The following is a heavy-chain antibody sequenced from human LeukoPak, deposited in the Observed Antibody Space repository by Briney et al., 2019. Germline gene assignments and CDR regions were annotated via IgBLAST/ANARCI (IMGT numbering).Heavy chain of an antibody. Sequence: ASVKVSCKASGYNFNDYYIYWVRQAPGHGLESMGYIHPDGGSTNYAQKFQGRVTMTRDMSTSTVYMELSSLRSEDTAVYYCARGIAAAGTYYYYMDVWGKGTTVTVSS. CDR2: IHPDGGST. J-gene: IGHJ6*03. CDR3: ARGIAAAGTYYYYMDV. D-gene: IGHD6-13*01. V-gene: IGHV1-46*02. CDR1: GYNFNDYY.